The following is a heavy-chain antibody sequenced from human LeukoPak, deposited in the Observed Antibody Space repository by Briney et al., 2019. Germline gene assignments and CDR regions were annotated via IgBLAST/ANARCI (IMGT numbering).Heavy chain of an antibody. Sequence: ASVTVSCKVSGYSLTELSKYWVRQAPGKGPEWMGGFDLEDGKTIYAQKFEGRLTMTEDTSSDTAYMELSSLRSDDTAVYYCAMGDPYQLLEEWGQGTLVTVSS. D-gene: IGHD2-2*01. V-gene: IGHV1-24*01. CDR1: GYSLTELS. CDR2: FDLEDGKT. CDR3: AMGDPYQLLEE. J-gene: IGHJ4*02.